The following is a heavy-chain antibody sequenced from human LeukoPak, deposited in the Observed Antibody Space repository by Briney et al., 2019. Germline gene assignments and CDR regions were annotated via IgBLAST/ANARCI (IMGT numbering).Heavy chain of an antibody. J-gene: IGHJ4*02. CDR3: AKDVGKWESLHFFDY. CDR1: GFNFNNYW. V-gene: IGHV3-23*01. D-gene: IGHD1-26*01. Sequence: PGGSLRLSCAASGFNFNNYWMSWLRQAPGKGLEWISGISGSGASTYYADSVKGRFTISRDDSRNTLYLQMNSLRGDDTAVYYCAKDVGKWESLHFFDYWGQGTLVTVSS. CDR2: ISGSGAST.